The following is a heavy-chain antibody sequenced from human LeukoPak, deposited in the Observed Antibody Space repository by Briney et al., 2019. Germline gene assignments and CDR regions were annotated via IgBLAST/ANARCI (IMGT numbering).Heavy chain of an antibody. Sequence: GGSLILSCAASGFTFDDYAMHWVRQAPGEGLEWVSGISWNSGSIGYADSVKGRFTISRDNAKNSLYLQMNSLRAEDTALYYCAKDSYGDYKSFDYWGQGTLVTVSS. CDR3: AKDSYGDYKSFDY. J-gene: IGHJ4*02. CDR2: ISWNSGSI. V-gene: IGHV3-9*01. D-gene: IGHD4-17*01. CDR1: GFTFDDYA.